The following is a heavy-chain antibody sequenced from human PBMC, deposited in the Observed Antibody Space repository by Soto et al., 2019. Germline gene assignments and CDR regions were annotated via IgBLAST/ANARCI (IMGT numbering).Heavy chain of an antibody. D-gene: IGHD6-25*01. CDR2: MNTYNGGT. CDR3: ARDPGPARGFDP. V-gene: IGHV1-18*01. J-gene: IGHJ5*02. Sequence: QVQLVQSGAEVKKPGASVKVSCKASGYVFTIYGISWVRQAPGQGLEWMGWMNTYNGGTNYAPTVQGRVTMTTDTSTSTAYMELRSLRSDDTAVYYCARDPGPARGFDPLGQGTLVTVSA. CDR1: GYVFTIYG.